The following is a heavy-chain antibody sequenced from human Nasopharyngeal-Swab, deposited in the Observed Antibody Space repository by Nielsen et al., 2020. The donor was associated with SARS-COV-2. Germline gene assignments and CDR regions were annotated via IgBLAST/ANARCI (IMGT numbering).Heavy chain of an antibody. Sequence: GGSLRLSCSTSGFIFRNHAIHWVRQAPGKGLGWVAAISHDGSKAYYVDSVKGRFVISRDNSKNTLYLQMNSLRAEDTAVYYCARDLGGYLDYWGQGTLVTVSS. D-gene: IGHD2-15*01. CDR3: ARDLGGYLDY. CDR2: ISHDGSKA. J-gene: IGHJ4*02. V-gene: IGHV3-30*09. CDR1: GFIFRNHA.